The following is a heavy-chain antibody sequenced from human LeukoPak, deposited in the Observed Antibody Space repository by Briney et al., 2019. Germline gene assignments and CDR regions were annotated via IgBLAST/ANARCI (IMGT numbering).Heavy chain of an antibody. Sequence: SGPTLVKPTQTLTLTCTCSGFSLSTSAVCVGWIRQPPGRALEWLALIYWDDDKRYSPSLKSRLTITKDTPKNQVVLTMTNMDPVDTATSYCAQSTPYYGSGSWGAFDIWGQGTMVTVSS. D-gene: IGHD3-10*01. CDR3: AQSTPYYGSGSWGAFDI. CDR2: IYWDDDK. CDR1: GFSLSTSAVC. V-gene: IGHV2-5*02. J-gene: IGHJ3*02.